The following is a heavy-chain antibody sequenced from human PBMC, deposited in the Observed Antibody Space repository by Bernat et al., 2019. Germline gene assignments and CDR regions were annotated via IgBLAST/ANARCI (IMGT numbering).Heavy chain of an antibody. Sequence: QVQLVESGGGVVQPGRSLRLSCAASGFTFSSYGMHWVRQAPGKGLEWVAVIAYDGSNKYSSYSVNGRFTISRDNSKNTLYLQMNSLRAEDTAVYYCAKEYGDYGWFDYWGQGTLVTVSS. D-gene: IGHD4-17*01. CDR2: IAYDGSNK. CDR3: AKEYGDYGWFDY. J-gene: IGHJ4*02. V-gene: IGHV3-30*18. CDR1: GFTFSSYG.